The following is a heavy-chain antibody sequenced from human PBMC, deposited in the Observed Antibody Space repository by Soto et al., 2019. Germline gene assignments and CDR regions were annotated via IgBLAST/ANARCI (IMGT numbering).Heavy chain of an antibody. D-gene: IGHD2-15*01. V-gene: IGHV3-33*01. CDR3: ARAYCSGGSCYSGPEYYFDY. J-gene: IGHJ4*02. Sequence: GGSLRLSCAASGFTFSTYGMHWVRQAPGKGLEWVAVIWYDGSNKYYADSVKGRFTISRDNSKNTLYLQMNSLRAEDTAVYYCARAYCSGGSCYSGPEYYFDYWGQGTLVTVSS. CDR1: GFTFSTYG. CDR2: IWYDGSNK.